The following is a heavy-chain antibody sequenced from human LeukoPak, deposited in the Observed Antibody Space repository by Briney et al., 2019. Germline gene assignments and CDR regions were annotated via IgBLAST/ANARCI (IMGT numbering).Heavy chain of an antibody. CDR3: AGHHPRNTVDF. J-gene: IGHJ4*02. D-gene: IGHD2/OR15-2a*01. V-gene: IGHV4-59*08. CDR2: IYDIGSI. Sequence: SETLSLTCTVSGGSISSYYWSWIRQPPGKGLEWIAYIYDIGSINYNPSLKSRVTISLDTSKNQFSLKLSSVTAADTAVYYCAGHHPRNTVDFWGQGTLVTVSS. CDR1: GGSISSYY.